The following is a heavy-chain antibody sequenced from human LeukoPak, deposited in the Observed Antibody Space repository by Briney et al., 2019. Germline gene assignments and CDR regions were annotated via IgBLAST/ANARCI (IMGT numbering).Heavy chain of an antibody. CDR2: IKQDGSEK. D-gene: IGHD2-2*01. CDR1: GFTFSSYW. Sequence: GGSLRLSCAASGFTFSSYWMSWVRQAPGKGLEWVANIKQDGSEKYYVDSVKGRFTISRDNAKNSLYLQMNSLRAEDTAVYYCARQDIVVVPAAGIFDYWGQGTLVTVSS. J-gene: IGHJ4*02. V-gene: IGHV3-7*01. CDR3: ARQDIVVVPAAGIFDY.